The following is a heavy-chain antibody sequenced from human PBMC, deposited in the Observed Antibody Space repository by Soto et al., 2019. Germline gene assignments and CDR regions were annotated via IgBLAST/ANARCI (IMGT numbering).Heavy chain of an antibody. CDR3: ETDPSIAGAMNYLDY. CDR2: FDPEDGET. CDR1: GYTLTELS. D-gene: IGHD1-1*01. Sequence: ASVKVSCKVSGYTLTELSMHWVRQAPGKGLEWMGGFDPEDGETIYAQKFQGRVTMTEDTSTDTAYMELSSLRSEDTAVYYCETDPSIAGAMNYLDYWGQGTLVTVSS. V-gene: IGHV1-24*01. J-gene: IGHJ4*02.